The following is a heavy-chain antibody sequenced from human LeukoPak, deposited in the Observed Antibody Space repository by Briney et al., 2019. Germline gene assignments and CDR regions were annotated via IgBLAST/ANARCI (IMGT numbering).Heavy chain of an antibody. CDR1: GYTFTSYY. D-gene: IGHD3-10*01. CDR3: ARSAFPPLWFGELLFGGYFDY. CDR2: INPSGGST. J-gene: IGHJ4*02. V-gene: IGHV1-46*01. Sequence: ASVKVSCKASGYTFTSYYMHWVRQAPGQGLEWMGVINPSGGSTSYAQKFQGRVTMTRDTSTSTVYMELSSLRSEDTAVYYCARSAFPPLWFGELLFGGYFDYWGQGTLVIVSS.